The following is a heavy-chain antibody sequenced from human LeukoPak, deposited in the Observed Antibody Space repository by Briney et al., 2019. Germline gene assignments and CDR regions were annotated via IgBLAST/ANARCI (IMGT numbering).Heavy chain of an antibody. CDR2: ISWDSGTN. J-gene: IGHJ4*02. CDR3: AKDIEAIGRNLDY. CDR1: GFVFDDYA. Sequence: GGSLRLSCAASGFVFDDYAMHWVRQAPGKGLEWVSRISWDSGTNDYADSVRGRFTVSRDNAKNSLYLQMNSLRPEDTAFYYCAKDIEAIGRNLDYWGQGTLVTVSS. D-gene: IGHD1-26*01. V-gene: IGHV3-9*01.